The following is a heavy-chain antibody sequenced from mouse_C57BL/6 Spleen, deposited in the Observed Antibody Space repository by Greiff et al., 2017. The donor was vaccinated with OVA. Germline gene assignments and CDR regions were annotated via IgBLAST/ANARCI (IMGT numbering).Heavy chain of an antibody. V-gene: IGHV1-52*01. CDR1: GYTFTSYW. D-gene: IGHD2-1*01. CDR2: IDPSDSET. J-gene: IGHJ4*01. CDR3: ARGHYGNYESAMDY. Sequence: VQLQQPGAELVRPGSSVKLSCKASGYTFTSYWMHWVKQRPIQGLEWIGNIDPSDSETHYNQKFKDKATLTVDKSSSTAYMQLSSLASEDSAVYYGARGHYGNYESAMDYWGQGTSVTVSS.